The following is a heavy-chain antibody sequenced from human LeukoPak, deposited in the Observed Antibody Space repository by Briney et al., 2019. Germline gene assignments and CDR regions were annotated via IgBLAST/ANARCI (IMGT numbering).Heavy chain of an antibody. D-gene: IGHD4/OR15-4a*01. V-gene: IGHV2-70*04. CDR3: ARLQGATIGAKWFDP. CDR2: IDWDDNE. Sequence: SGPTLVNPTQTLTLTCTFSGFSLTTIGMRVSWIRQPPGKALEWLARIDWDDNEFYSTSLKTRLTISKDTSKNQVDLTMTNMDPVDTATYYCARLQGATIGAKWFDPWGQGTLVTVSS. J-gene: IGHJ5*02. CDR1: GFSLTTIGMR.